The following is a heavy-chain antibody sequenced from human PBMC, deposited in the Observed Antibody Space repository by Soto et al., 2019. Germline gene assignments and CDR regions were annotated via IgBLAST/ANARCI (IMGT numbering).Heavy chain of an antibody. Sequence: PSETLSLTCTVSGGSISSGGYYWSWIRHHPGKGLEWIGYIYYSGSTYYNPSLKSRVTISVDTSKNQFSLKLSSVTAADTAVYYCARVGVSSGWYRSYFDYWGQGTLVTVSS. V-gene: IGHV4-31*03. CDR2: IYYSGST. J-gene: IGHJ4*02. CDR3: ARVGVSSGWYRSYFDY. CDR1: GGSISSGGYY. D-gene: IGHD6-19*01.